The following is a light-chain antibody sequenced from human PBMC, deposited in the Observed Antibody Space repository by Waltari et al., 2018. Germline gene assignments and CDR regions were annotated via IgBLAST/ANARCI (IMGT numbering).Light chain of an antibody. CDR1: SGYSSNV. J-gene: IGLJ3*02. CDR3: QTGGHGTWV. Sequence: QLVLTQSPSASASLVASVKLTCTLSSGYSSNVIAWLQQQPEKGPRSLMKVNSDGSHSKGDEIPDRFSGSSSGAERYLTISNLQSEDEADYYCQTGGHGTWVFGGGTKLTVL. V-gene: IGLV4-69*01. CDR2: VNSDGSH.